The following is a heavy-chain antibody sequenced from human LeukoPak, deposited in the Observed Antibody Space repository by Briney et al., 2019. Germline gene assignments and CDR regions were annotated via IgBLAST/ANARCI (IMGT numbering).Heavy chain of an antibody. D-gene: IGHD6-19*01. CDR3: AKGIYSSGWSYFGY. CDR2: LSGSGITT. J-gene: IGHJ4*01. Sequence: GGSLRLSCAPSGFTFSNSAMSCVPQAPGKGLEWVSTLSGSGITTYYADSVKGRFTISRDNSKNTLYLQMNSLRAEDTAVYYCAKGIYSSGWSYFGYWGHGTLVTVSS. CDR1: GFTFSNSA. V-gene: IGHV3-23*01.